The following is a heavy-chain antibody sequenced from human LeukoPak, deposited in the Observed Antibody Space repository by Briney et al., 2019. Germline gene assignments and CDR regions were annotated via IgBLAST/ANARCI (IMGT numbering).Heavy chain of an antibody. Sequence: GGSLRLSCTASGFNFSIYAIHWVRQAPGKGLEWVAVISDDGSREDYADSVKGRFTVSRDNSKNTVYVQMNSLRAEDTADYYCARTLIAVADAFPFDYWGQGTLVTVSS. CDR2: ISDDGSRE. V-gene: IGHV3-30*04. CDR3: ARTLIAVADAFPFDY. CDR1: GFNFSIYA. J-gene: IGHJ4*02. D-gene: IGHD6-19*01.